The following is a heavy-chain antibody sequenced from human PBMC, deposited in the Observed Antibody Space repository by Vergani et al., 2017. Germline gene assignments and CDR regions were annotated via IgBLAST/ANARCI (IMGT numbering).Heavy chain of an antibody. CDR1: GFTFSRYA. Sequence: EVQLLESGGGLVQPGGSLRLSCAASGFTFSRYAMSWVRQAPGKGLEWVSAISGSGGSTYYADSVKGRFTISRDNSKNTLYLQMNSLRAEDTAVYHCAKESSSSDWFDPWGQGTLVTVSS. CDR3: AKESSSSDWFDP. V-gene: IGHV3-23*01. CDR2: ISGSGGST. J-gene: IGHJ5*02. D-gene: IGHD6-6*01.